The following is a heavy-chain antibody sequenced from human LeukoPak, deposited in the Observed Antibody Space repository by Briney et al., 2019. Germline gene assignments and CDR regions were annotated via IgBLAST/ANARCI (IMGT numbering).Heavy chain of an antibody. D-gene: IGHD3-10*01. Sequence: SETLSLTCAVSGGSISSSNWWSWVRQPPGKGLEWIGEIYHSGSTNYNPSLKSRVTISVDTSKNQFSLKLSSVTAADTAVYYCARVANYGLGGYFDYWGQGTLVTVSS. CDR3: ARVANYGLGGYFDY. CDR1: GGSISSSNW. J-gene: IGHJ4*02. V-gene: IGHV4-4*02. CDR2: IYHSGST.